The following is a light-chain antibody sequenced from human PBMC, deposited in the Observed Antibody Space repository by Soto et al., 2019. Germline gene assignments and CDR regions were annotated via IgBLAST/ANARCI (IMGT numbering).Light chain of an antibody. CDR3: AVWDDSLSGSWV. CDR1: SSNIGRDT. Sequence: QSVLTQPPSASGTPGQRVTISCSGSSSNIGRDTVNWYQQLPGTAPKLLIYRNNQRPSGVPDRFSGSKSGTSASLAISGLRSEDEADYYCAVWDDSLSGSWVFGGGTKLTVL. CDR2: RNN. V-gene: IGLV1-47*01. J-gene: IGLJ3*02.